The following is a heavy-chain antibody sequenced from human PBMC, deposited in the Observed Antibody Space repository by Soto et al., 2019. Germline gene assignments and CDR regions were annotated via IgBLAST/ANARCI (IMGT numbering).Heavy chain of an antibody. CDR1: GFTVSSNY. J-gene: IGHJ4*02. V-gene: IGHV3-53*01. D-gene: IGHD7-27*01. CDR3: SSPTGDPRGRGYYFDY. CDR2: IYSGGRT. Sequence: EVQLVESGGGLIQPGGSPRLSCAASGFTVSSNYMSWVRQAPGKGLEWVSIIYSGGRTYYADSVKGRFTISRDNSKNMLYLQMSSLRAEDTDVYYCSSPTGDPRGRGYYFDYWGQGTLVTVSS.